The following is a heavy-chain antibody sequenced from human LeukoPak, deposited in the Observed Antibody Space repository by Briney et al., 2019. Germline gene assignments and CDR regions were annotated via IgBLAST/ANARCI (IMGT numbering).Heavy chain of an antibody. V-gene: IGHV3-74*01. J-gene: IGHJ4*02. CDR2: INSDGSST. Sequence: GGSLRLSCAVSGFTISSHWMHWVRQAPGTGLVWVSLINSDGSSTNYADSVKGRFTISRDNAKNTLYLQMNSLRAEDTAVYYCATDVPAVTIFGYWGQGTLVTVSS. CDR3: ATDVPAVTIFGY. CDR1: GFTISSHW. D-gene: IGHD2-2*01.